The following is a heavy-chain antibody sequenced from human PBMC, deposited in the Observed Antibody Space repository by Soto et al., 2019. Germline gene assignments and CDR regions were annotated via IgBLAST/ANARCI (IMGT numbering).Heavy chain of an antibody. CDR2: IIPILDIA. V-gene: IGHV1-69*08. D-gene: IGHD3-10*01. J-gene: IGHJ4*02. CDR1: GGTFSSYT. Sequence: VQLVQSGAEVKKPESSVKVSCKASGGTFSSYTISWVRQAPGQGLEWMGRIIPILDIANYAQKFQGRVTITADKSTSTAYMELSSLRSEATAVYYRARDPITMVRGGDWGQGTLVTVSS. CDR3: ARDPITMVRGGD.